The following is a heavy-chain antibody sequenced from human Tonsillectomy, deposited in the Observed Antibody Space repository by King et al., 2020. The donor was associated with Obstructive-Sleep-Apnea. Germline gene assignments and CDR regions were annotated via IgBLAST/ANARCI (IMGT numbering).Heavy chain of an antibody. CDR3: ASDSSGYYYYFDY. J-gene: IGHJ4*02. CDR1: GGSISSSSYY. D-gene: IGHD3-22*01. CDR2: IYYSGST. V-gene: IGHV4-39*07. Sequence: QLQESGPGLVKPSETLSLTCTVSGGSISSSSYYWGWIRQPPGKGLEWIGSIYYSGSTYCNPSLKSRVTISVGTSKNQFSLKLSSVTAADTALYYCASDSSGYYYYFDYWGQGTLVTVSS.